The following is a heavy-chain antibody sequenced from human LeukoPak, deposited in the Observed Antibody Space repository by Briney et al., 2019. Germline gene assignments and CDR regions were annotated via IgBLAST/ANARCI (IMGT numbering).Heavy chain of an antibody. Sequence: SETLSLTCTVSGGSISSYYWSWIRQPPGKGLEWIGYIYYSGSTNYNLSLKSRVTISVDTSKNQFSLKLSSVTAADTAVYYCARAITMVRGVMGYYFDYWGQGTLVTVSS. J-gene: IGHJ4*02. V-gene: IGHV4-59*01. CDR3: ARAITMVRGVMGYYFDY. CDR2: IYYSGST. CDR1: GGSISSYY. D-gene: IGHD3-10*01.